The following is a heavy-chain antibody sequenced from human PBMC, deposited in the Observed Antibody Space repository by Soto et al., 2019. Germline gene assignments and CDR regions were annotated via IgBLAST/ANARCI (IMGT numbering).Heavy chain of an antibody. V-gene: IGHV1-46*01. CDR2: MHPSGDST. CDR3: ASDFFPPPDTVVVPAAA. D-gene: IGHD2-2*01. J-gene: IGHJ5*02. Sequence: ASVKVSCKASGYTFTNYYLHWVRQAPGQGLEWMGVMHPSGDSTTFALKFQGRVTMTIDTSTITAYMELSSLRSEDTGVYYCASDFFPPPDTVVVPAAAWGQGTLVTVSS. CDR1: GYTFTNYY.